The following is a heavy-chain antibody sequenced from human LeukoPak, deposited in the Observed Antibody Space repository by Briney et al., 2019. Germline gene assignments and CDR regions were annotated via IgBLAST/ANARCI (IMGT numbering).Heavy chain of an antibody. Sequence: ASVKVSCKASGYTFTSYGISWVRQAPGQGLEWMGWISAYNGNTNYAQKLQGRVTMTRDTSTSTVYMELSSLRSEDTAVYYCARVSHPSRTPRVYYDSSANAPFVYWGQGTLVTVS. D-gene: IGHD3-22*01. CDR1: GYTFTSYG. CDR3: ARVSHPSRTPRVYYDSSANAPFVY. CDR2: ISAYNGNT. J-gene: IGHJ4*02. V-gene: IGHV1-18*01.